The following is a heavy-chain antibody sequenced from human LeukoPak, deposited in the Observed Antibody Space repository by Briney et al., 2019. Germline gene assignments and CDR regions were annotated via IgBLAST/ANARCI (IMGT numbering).Heavy chain of an antibody. V-gene: IGHV4-59*01. D-gene: IGHD3-3*01. CDR2: IYYSGST. Sequence: ASETLSLTCTVSGGSISSYYWSWIRQPPGKGLEWIGYIYYSGSTNYNPSLKSRVTISVDTSKNQFSLKLSSVTAADTAVYYCARGWSSYYDFWSGYYPYFDYWGQGTLVTVSS. CDR1: GGSISSYY. J-gene: IGHJ4*02. CDR3: ARGWSSYYDFWSGYYPYFDY.